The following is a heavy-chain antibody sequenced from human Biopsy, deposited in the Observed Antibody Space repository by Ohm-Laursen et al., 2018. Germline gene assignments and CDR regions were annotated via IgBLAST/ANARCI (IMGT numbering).Heavy chain of an antibody. CDR1: GFTFSYYA. V-gene: IGHV3-23*01. CDR2: ITSSGGST. CDR3: AKQGATILSSFDS. Sequence: SLRLSCTASGFTFSYYAMSWVRQAPGKGLEWVSTITSSGGSTYFADSVKGRFTISRDNSKNRLYLQMNSLRGEDTAVYYCAKQGATILSSFDSWGQGTLVTVSS. D-gene: IGHD3-9*01. J-gene: IGHJ5*01.